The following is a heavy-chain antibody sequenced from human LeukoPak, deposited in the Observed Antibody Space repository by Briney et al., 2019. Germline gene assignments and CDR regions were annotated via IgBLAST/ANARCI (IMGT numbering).Heavy chain of an antibody. V-gene: IGHV1-18*01. CDR2: ISGNNGKT. J-gene: IGHJ2*01. CDR3: ARGRRDTSGYWYFDL. Sequence: GASVKVSCKASGYTFTSYGINWVRQAPGQGLEWMGWISGNNGKTNYAQKVQGRVTMTTDTSTTTAYMELRSLISDDTAVYYRARGRRDTSGYWYFDLWGRGTLVTVSS. D-gene: IGHD3-22*01. CDR1: GYTFTSYG.